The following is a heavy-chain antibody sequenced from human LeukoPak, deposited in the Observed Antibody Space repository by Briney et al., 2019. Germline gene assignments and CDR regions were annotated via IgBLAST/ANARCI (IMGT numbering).Heavy chain of an antibody. CDR3: ARLTIFTNYFDY. CDR2: INHSGST. J-gene: IGHJ4*02. V-gene: IGHV4-34*01. CDR1: GGSFSGYY. D-gene: IGHD3-9*01. Sequence: PSETLSVTCAVYGGSFSGYYWSWIRQPPGKGLEWIGEINHSGSTNYSPSLKSRVTISVDTSKNQFSLKLSSVTAADTAVYYCARLTIFTNYFDYWGQGTLVTVSS.